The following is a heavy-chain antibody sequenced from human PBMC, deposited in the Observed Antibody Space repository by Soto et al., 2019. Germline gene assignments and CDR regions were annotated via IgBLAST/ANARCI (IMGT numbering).Heavy chain of an antibody. CDR2: IIPILGIA. V-gene: IGHV1-69*08. CDR1: GGTFSSYT. CDR3: ARDKETYCSGGSCYANYYYYYMDV. D-gene: IGHD2-15*01. J-gene: IGHJ6*03. Sequence: QVQLVQSGAEVQKPGSSVKVSCKASGGTFSSYTISWVRQAPGQGLEWMGRIIPILGIANYAQKFQGRVTITADKSTSTAYMELSSLRSEDTAVYYCARDKETYCSGGSCYANYYYYYMDVWGKGTTVTVSS.